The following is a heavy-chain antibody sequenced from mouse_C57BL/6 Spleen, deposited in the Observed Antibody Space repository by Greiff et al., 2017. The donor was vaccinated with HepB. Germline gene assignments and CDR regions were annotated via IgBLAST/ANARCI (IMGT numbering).Heavy chain of an antibody. Sequence: VQLQQSGPELVKPGASVKISCKASGYAFSSSWMNWVKQRPGKGLEWIGRIYPGDGDTNYNGKFKGKATLTADKSSSTAYMQLSSLTSEDSAVYFCAREGLRHYYYAMDYWGQGTSVTVSS. CDR2: IYPGDGDT. J-gene: IGHJ4*01. CDR3: AREGLRHYYYAMDY. V-gene: IGHV1-82*01. CDR1: GYAFSSSW. D-gene: IGHD2-12*01.